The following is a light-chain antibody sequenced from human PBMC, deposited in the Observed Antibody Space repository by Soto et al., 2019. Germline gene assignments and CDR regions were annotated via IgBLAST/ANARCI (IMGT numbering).Light chain of an antibody. CDR3: SSYAGSNNLV. Sequence: QSALTQPPSASGSPGQSVTISCTGTSSDVGGYNYVSWYQQHPGKAPKLMIYEVSKRPSGVPDRFSGSKSGNTASLPVSGLQAEDEADYYCSSYAGSNNLVFGGGTKLTFL. CDR1: SSDVGGYNY. CDR2: EVS. V-gene: IGLV2-8*01. J-gene: IGLJ2*01.